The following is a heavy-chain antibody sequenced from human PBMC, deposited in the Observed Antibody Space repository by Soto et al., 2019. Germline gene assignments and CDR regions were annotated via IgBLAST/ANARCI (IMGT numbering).Heavy chain of an antibody. J-gene: IGHJ5*02. D-gene: IGHD4-17*01. V-gene: IGHV4-30-4*01. CDR1: GGSISSGDYY. Sequence: QVQLQESGPGLVKPSQTLSLSCTVSGGSISSGDYYWSWIRQPPGKGLEWIGHIYYSGSTYYKPSLKSRVTISVDTSKNQFSLKLSSVTAADTAVYYCAREAVSTRWFDLWGQGTLVTVSS. CDR2: IYYSGST. CDR3: AREAVSTRWFDL.